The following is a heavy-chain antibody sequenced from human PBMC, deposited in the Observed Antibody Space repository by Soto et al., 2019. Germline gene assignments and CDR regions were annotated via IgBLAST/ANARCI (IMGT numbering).Heavy chain of an antibody. J-gene: IGHJ6*02. V-gene: IGHV3-13*05. CDR3: ARTDRDFYGLDV. CDR1: GFTFRNYD. Sequence: EVQLVESGGGLVQPGGSLRLSCAASGFTFRNYDMHWVRQGTGKGLEWVSGISAAGDPDYADSVEGRCTISRENAQNSFSLQMNSLRVGDTAVYYCARTDRDFYGLDVWGQGTTVIVSS. CDR2: ISAAGDP.